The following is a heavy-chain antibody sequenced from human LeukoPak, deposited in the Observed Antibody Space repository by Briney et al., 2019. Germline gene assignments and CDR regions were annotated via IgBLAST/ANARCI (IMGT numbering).Heavy chain of an antibody. CDR3: ARGAYYYMDV. V-gene: IGHV1-8*03. J-gene: IGHJ6*03. CDR1: GYTFTSYD. CDR2: MNPNSGNT. Sequence: ASVKVSCNASGYTFTSYDITWVRHATGQGLEWMGWMNPNSGNTGYARKFQGRVTITRNTSISTAYMELSSLRSEDTAVYYCARGAYYYMDVWGKGTTVTVSS.